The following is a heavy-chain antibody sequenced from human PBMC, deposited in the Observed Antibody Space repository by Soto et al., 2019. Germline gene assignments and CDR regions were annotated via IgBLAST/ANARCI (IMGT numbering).Heavy chain of an antibody. J-gene: IGHJ4*02. CDR1: GFTFSNYN. CDR2: ITSSGDTI. D-gene: IGHD5-12*01. Sequence: EVQLVESGGDLVQPGGSLRLSCAASGFTFSNYNMNWVRQAPGKGLEWISYITSSGDTISYADSVRGRFTISRDNAKNSLYLQMNTVGDEGTAVYYCVARTWNYWGQGTLVTVSS. CDR3: VARTWNY. V-gene: IGHV3-48*02.